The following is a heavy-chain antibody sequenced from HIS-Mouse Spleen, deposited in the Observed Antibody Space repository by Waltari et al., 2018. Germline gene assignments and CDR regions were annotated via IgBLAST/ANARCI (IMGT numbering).Heavy chain of an antibody. CDR3: AREIPYSSSWYDWYFDL. Sequence: QLQLQESGPGLVKPSETLSLTCTVSGGSISSSSYYWGWIRQPPGRGWEWIGSIYYSGSTYDNPSLKSRVTISVDTSKNQFSLKLSSVTAADTAVYYCAREIPYSSSWYDWYFDLWGRGTLVTVSS. J-gene: IGHJ2*01. CDR2: IYYSGST. D-gene: IGHD6-13*01. V-gene: IGHV4-39*07. CDR1: GGSISSSSYY.